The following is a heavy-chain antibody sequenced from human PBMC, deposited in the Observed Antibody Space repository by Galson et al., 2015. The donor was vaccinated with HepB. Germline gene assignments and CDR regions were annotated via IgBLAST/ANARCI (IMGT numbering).Heavy chain of an antibody. CDR2: ISPRGHTT. J-gene: IGHJ6*03. Sequence: SLRLSCAASGFTFSSYAMSWFRQAPGKGLEWVSTISPRGHTTDYADSAKGRFTISRDNSRSTLHLHMNTLRAEDTAVYYCASLAVVGTNYMDVWGKGTTVAVSS. CDR3: ASLAVVGTNYMDV. V-gene: IGHV3-23*01. CDR1: GFTFSSYA. D-gene: IGHD6-13*01.